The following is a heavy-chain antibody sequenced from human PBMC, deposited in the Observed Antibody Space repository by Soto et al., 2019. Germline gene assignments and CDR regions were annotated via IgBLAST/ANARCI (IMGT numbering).Heavy chain of an antibody. V-gene: IGHV4-30-4*01. Sequence: QVRLQESGPGLVKPSQTLSLTCTVSGGFISTGDYCWSWIRQPPGKGLEWIGFIYYSGGTYYNPSLQSRVTISIDPPKKQFSLKLSSLTAADTAVYYCARAMWTVSPPYFDFWGLGTLVTVSS. CDR2: IYYSGGT. D-gene: IGHD2-21*01. J-gene: IGHJ4*02. CDR3: ARAMWTVSPPYFDF. CDR1: GGFISTGDYC.